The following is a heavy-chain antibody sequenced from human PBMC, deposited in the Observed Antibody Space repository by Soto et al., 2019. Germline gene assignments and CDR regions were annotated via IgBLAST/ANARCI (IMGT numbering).Heavy chain of an antibody. J-gene: IGHJ4*02. D-gene: IGHD6-19*01. V-gene: IGHV4-61*08. CDR2: IHDSGNT. CDR3: ARVSSGWYYFDY. CDR1: GGSVSIGDYL. Sequence: PSETLSLTCTVFGGSVSIGDYLWSWIRQRPGKGLEWIGYIHDSGNTNYNPSLKSRVIISVDTSKNQFSLKLSSVTAADTAVYYCARVSSGWYYFDYWGQGTLVTVSS.